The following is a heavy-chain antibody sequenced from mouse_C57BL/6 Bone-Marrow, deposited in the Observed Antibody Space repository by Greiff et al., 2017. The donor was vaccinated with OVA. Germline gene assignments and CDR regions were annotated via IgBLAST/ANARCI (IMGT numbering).Heavy chain of an antibody. CDR2: IDPETGGT. CDR3: TREAKLLPYAMDY. V-gene: IGHV1-15*01. D-gene: IGHD2-12*01. CDR1: GYTFTDYE. Sequence: QVQLKQSGAELVRPGASVMLSCKASGYTFTDYEMHWVKQTPVHGLEWIGAIDPETGGTAYNQKFKGKAILTADKSSSTAYMELRSLTSEDSAVYYCTREAKLLPYAMDYWGQGTSVTVSS. J-gene: IGHJ4*01.